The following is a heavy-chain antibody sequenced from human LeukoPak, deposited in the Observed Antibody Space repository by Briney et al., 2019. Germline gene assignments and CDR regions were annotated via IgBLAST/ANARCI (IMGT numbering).Heavy chain of an antibody. Sequence: ASVKVSCKASGGTFSSYAISWVRQAPGQGLEWMGGIIPIFGTANYAQKFQGRVTITADESTSTAYMELSSLRSEDTAVYYCARDLPNDDSSGYHDAFDIWGQGTMVTVSS. D-gene: IGHD3-22*01. CDR3: ARDLPNDDSSGYHDAFDI. V-gene: IGHV1-69*13. J-gene: IGHJ3*02. CDR2: IIPIFGTA. CDR1: GGTFSSYA.